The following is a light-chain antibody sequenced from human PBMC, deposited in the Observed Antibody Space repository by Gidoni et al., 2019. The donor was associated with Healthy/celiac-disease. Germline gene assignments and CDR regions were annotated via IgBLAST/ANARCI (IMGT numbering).Light chain of an antibody. V-gene: IGKV1-8*01. CDR3: QQYYSYPRT. CDR1: QGISSY. Sequence: AIRMTQSPSSFSASTGDRVTIPCRASQGISSYLAWYQQKPGKAPKLLIYAASTLQRGVPSRFSGSGSGTDFTLTISCLQSEDFATYYCQQYYSYPRTFVQGTKVDIK. J-gene: IGKJ1*01. CDR2: AAS.